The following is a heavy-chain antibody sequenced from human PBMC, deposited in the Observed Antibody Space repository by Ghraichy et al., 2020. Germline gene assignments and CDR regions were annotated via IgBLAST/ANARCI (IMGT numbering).Heavy chain of an antibody. CDR3: ARDRSLGSSSWYSGGAWTRGDV. Sequence: SVKVSCKASGGTFSTYAISWVRQAPGQGLEWMGGIIPIFGTANYAQKFQGRVTITADESTSTAYMELSSLRSEDTAVYYCARDRSLGSSSWYSGGAWTRGDVWGQGTTVTVSS. CDR2: IIPIFGTA. J-gene: IGHJ6*02. D-gene: IGHD6-13*01. V-gene: IGHV1-69*13. CDR1: GGTFSTYA.